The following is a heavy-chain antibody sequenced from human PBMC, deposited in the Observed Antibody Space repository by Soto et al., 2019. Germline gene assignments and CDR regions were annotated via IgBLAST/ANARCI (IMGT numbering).Heavy chain of an antibody. D-gene: IGHD3-22*01. V-gene: IGHV4-30-4*01. Sequence: PSETLSLTCTVSGGSISSGDYYWSWIRQPPGKGLEWIGYIYYSGSTYYNPSLKSRVTISVDTSKNQFSLKLSSVTAADTAVYYCASGNYYDIHYFDYWGPGTLVTLSS. CDR1: GGSISSGDYY. CDR2: IYYSGST. J-gene: IGHJ4*02. CDR3: ASGNYYDIHYFDY.